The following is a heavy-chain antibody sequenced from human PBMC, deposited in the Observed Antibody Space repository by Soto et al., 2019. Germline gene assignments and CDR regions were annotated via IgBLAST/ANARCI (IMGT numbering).Heavy chain of an antibody. Sequence: SETLSLTCTVSGDSISGSSYYWGWIRQPPGKGLEWIGSIFYSGSTYYNPSLKSRVTISVDTSKNQFSLKLSSVTAADTAVYYCARWLGYGPHFDYWGQGTLVTVSS. D-gene: IGHD5-12*01. V-gene: IGHV4-39*07. CDR2: IFYSGST. J-gene: IGHJ4*02. CDR1: GDSISGSSYY. CDR3: ARWLGYGPHFDY.